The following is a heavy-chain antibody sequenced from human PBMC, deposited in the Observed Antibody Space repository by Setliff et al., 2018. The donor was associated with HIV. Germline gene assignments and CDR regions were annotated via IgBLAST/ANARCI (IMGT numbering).Heavy chain of an antibody. Sequence: SETLSLTCTVSGGSISSYYWGWIRQPPGKGLEWIGSIYYSGSTYYNPSLKSRVTISVDTSKNQFSLKLSSVTAADTAVYYCARAYYDFWSGYYSVWFDPWGQGTLVTVSS. CDR3: ARAYYDFWSGYYSVWFDP. CDR1: GGSISSYY. V-gene: IGHV4-39*01. D-gene: IGHD3-3*01. CDR2: IYYSGST. J-gene: IGHJ5*02.